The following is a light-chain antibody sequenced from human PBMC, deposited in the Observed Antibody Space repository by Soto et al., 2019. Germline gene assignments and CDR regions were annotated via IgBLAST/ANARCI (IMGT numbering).Light chain of an antibody. J-gene: IGLJ2*01. V-gene: IGLV1-40*01. CDR3: LSFDSSLSVV. CDR2: GNT. CDR1: SSNIGAGYD. Sequence: QSVLTQPPSVSGAPGQRVTISCTGSSSNIGAGYDVHWYQQLPGRAPKLLIYGNTNRPSGVPDRFSGSKCGTSVYLAITGLQAEDEADYYCLSFDSSLSVVFGRGTKGTVL.